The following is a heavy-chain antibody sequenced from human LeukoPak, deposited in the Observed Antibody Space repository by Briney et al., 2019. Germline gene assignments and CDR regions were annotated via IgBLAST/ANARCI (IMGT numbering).Heavy chain of an antibody. CDR3: ARGVGSGSYYVPVY. J-gene: IGHJ4*02. Sequence: ASVKVSCTASGYTFTSHAMNWVRQAPGQGLEWMGWINTNTGNPTYAQGFTGRFVFSLDTPVSTAYLQISSLKAEDTAVYYCARGVGSGSYYVPVYWGQGTLVTVSS. CDR2: INTNTGNP. D-gene: IGHD1-26*01. CDR1: GYTFTSHA. V-gene: IGHV7-4-1*02.